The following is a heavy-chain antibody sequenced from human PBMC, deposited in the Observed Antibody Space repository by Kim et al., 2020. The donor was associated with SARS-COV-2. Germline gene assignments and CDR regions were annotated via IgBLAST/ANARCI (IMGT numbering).Heavy chain of an antibody. CDR2: INPNSGGT. V-gene: IGHV1-2*06. Sequence: ASVKVSCKASGYTFTGYYMNWVRQAPGQGLEWMGRINPNSGGTNYAQKFQGRVTMTRDTSISTAYMELSRLRSDDTAVYYCARDRAYSGSYPGWFDPWGQGTLVTVSS. J-gene: IGHJ5*02. D-gene: IGHD1-26*01. CDR3: ARDRAYSGSYPGWFDP. CDR1: GYTFTGYY.